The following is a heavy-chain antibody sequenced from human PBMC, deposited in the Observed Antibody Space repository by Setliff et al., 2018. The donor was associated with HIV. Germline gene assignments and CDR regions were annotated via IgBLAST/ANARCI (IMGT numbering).Heavy chain of an antibody. CDR3: ARDGVATTEGY. Sequence: GGSLRLSCEASGFKFNTYSMNWIRQAPGKGLEWLSSITSSGSYIHYADSVKGRFTVSRDNAKNSLYLQMNSLRAEDTAVYYCARDGVATTEGYWGQGTLVTVSS. D-gene: IGHD5-12*01. CDR2: ITSSGSYI. V-gene: IGHV3-21*01. J-gene: IGHJ4*02. CDR1: GFKFNTYS.